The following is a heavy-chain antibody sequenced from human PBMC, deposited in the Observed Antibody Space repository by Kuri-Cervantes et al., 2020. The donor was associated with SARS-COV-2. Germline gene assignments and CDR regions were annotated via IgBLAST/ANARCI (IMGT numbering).Heavy chain of an antibody. CDR1: GFTLGDYV. CDR3: ARGNVAVAGDAFDV. D-gene: IGHD6-19*01. V-gene: IGHV3-66*01. J-gene: IGHJ3*01. CDR2: IFTDDKT. Sequence: GGSLRLSCTASGFTLGDYVMTWFRQAPGKGLEWVSVIFTDDKTYYADSVKDRVNMSRDNFRNTVFLQINSLRADDTAVYYCARGNVAVAGDAFDVWGHGTVVTVSS.